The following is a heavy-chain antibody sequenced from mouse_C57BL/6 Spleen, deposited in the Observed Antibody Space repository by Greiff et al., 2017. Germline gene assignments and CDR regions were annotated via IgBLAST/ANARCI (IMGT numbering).Heavy chain of an antibody. D-gene: IGHD1-1*01. Sequence: QVQLQQSGPELVKPGASVKISCKASGYAFSSSWMNWVKQRPGKGLEWIGRIYPGDGDTNYNGKFKGKATLTADKSSSTAYMQLSSLTSEDSAVYFCARYTTVAEYYFDYWGQGTTLTVSS. CDR1: GYAFSSSW. CDR3: ARYTTVAEYYFDY. CDR2: IYPGDGDT. V-gene: IGHV1-82*01. J-gene: IGHJ2*01.